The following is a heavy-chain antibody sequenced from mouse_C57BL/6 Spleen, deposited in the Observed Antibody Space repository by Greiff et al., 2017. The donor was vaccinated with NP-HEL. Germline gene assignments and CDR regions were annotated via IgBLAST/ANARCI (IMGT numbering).Heavy chain of an antibody. Sequence: VHVKQSGPELVKPGASVKMSCKASGYTFTDYNMHWVKQSHGKSLEWIGYINPNNGGTSYNQKFKGKATLTVNKSSSTAYMELRSLTSEDSAVYYCARGYYGSSLLTYWGQGTLVTVSA. CDR2: INPNNGGT. CDR3: ARGYYGSSLLTY. J-gene: IGHJ3*01. D-gene: IGHD1-1*01. CDR1: GYTFTDYN. V-gene: IGHV1-22*01.